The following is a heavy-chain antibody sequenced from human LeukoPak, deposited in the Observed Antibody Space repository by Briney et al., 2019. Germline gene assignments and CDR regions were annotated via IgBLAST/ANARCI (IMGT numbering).Heavy chain of an antibody. V-gene: IGHV1-2*02. D-gene: IGHD6-6*01. CDR2: INPNSGGT. CDR1: GFTFTDCY. Sequence: ASVTVAFTTSGFTFTDCYMPWVRQSPGQGLEWMGWINPNSGGTNYAQKFQGRVTMTRDTSISTVYMNLSRLTSADTAVYFCARGAHIAARQYFAGGWSDPRGQGSLVTVSS. J-gene: IGHJ5*02. CDR3: ARGAHIAARQYFAGGWSDP.